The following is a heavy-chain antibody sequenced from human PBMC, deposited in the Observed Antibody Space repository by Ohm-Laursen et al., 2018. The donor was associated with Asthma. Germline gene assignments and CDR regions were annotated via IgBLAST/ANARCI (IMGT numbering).Heavy chain of an antibody. V-gene: IGHV3-30-3*01. J-gene: IGHJ4*02. Sequence: SLRLSCAASGFTFSNAWMSWVRQAPGKGLEWVAVGGSYYDGGLKYYADSVNDRFTVSRDDSKNTLYLQMNSLRPDDTAVYYCARDLMEWYLPAFDFWGQGTLVTVSP. CDR3: ARDLMEWYLPAFDF. CDR2: GGSYYDGGLK. D-gene: IGHD3-3*01. CDR1: GFTFSNAW.